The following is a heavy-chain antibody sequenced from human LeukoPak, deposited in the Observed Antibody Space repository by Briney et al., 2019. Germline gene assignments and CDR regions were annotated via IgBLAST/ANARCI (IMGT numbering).Heavy chain of an antibody. J-gene: IGHJ2*01. Sequence: SGTLSLTCSVSGVSISSYYWSWIRQPPGKGLEWIGYIYYSGSTNYNPSLKSRVTISVDTSKNQFSLKLSSATAADTAVYYCARGAWYFDLWGRGTLVTVSS. V-gene: IGHV4-59*01. CDR2: IYYSGST. CDR1: GVSISSYY. CDR3: ARGAWYFDL.